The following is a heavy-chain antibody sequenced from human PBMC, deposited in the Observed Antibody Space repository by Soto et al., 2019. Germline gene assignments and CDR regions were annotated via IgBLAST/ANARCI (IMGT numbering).Heavy chain of an antibody. CDR3: ARDALSRDSI. Sequence: PSETLSLTCAVYGGSISSGGYYWSWIRQHPGKGLEWIGYISYSGSTYYNPSLESRVTISVDTSKNQFSLKLSSVTAADTDVYYCARDALSRDSIWGQGTLVTVS. CDR2: ISYSGST. J-gene: IGHJ4*02. V-gene: IGHV4-31*11. CDR1: GGSISSGGYY. D-gene: IGHD3-22*01.